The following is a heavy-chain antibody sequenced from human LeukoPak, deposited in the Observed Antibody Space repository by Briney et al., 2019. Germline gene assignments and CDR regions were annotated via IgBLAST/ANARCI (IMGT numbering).Heavy chain of an antibody. J-gene: IGHJ3*02. CDR3: ARDSVAVAGDRAFDI. D-gene: IGHD2-15*01. V-gene: IGHV4-59*01. Sequence: SETLSLTCTVSGGSISGYYWSWIRQPPGKGLEWIGYIYYSGSTNYNPSLKSRVTISVDPSKNQFSLKLSSVTAADTAVYYCARDSVAVAGDRAFDIWGHGTMVTVSS. CDR2: IYYSGST. CDR1: GGSISGYY.